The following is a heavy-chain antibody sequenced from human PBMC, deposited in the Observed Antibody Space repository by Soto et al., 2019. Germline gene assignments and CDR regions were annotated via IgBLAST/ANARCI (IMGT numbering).Heavy chain of an antibody. D-gene: IGHD3-22*01. V-gene: IGHV1-69*13. Sequence: SVKVSCKASGGTFSSYAISWVRQAPGQGLEWMGGIIPIFGTANYAQKFQGRVTITADESTSTAYMELSSLRSEDTAVYYCARTVEYDSSRYYYVIYWGQGTLVTVSS. CDR2: IIPIFGTA. CDR3: ARTVEYDSSRYYYVIY. J-gene: IGHJ4*02. CDR1: GGTFSSYA.